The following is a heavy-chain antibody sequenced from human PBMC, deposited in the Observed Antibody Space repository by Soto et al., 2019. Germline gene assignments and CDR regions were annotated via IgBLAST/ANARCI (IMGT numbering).Heavy chain of an antibody. CDR1: GGSFSGYY. V-gene: IGHV4-34*01. Sequence: PSATLSLTCAVSGGSFSGYYWSWIRQPPGKGLEWIGDINHSGSTNYNPSLKSRVTISVDTSKNQFSLKLSSVTAADTAVYYCARSWAVAGYSSSWFQYYYYGMDVWGQGTTVTVSS. J-gene: IGHJ6*02. CDR3: ARSWAVAGYSSSWFQYYYYGMDV. D-gene: IGHD6-13*01. CDR2: INHSGST.